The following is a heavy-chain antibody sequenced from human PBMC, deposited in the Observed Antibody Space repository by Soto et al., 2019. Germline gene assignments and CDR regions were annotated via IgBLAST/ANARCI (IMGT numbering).Heavy chain of an antibody. D-gene: IGHD2-2*01. V-gene: IGHV3-11*01. CDR1: GFTFSDYY. J-gene: IGHJ6*03. Sequence: QVQLVESGGGLVKPGGSLRLSCAASGFTFSDYYMSWIRQAPGKGLEWVSYISSSGSTIYYADSVKGRFTISRDNAKNSPYLQINRLRAEDTAVYYCARIPIVVVPAGIYYYYMDVWGKGTTVTVSS. CDR3: ARIPIVVVPAGIYYYYMDV. CDR2: ISSSGSTI.